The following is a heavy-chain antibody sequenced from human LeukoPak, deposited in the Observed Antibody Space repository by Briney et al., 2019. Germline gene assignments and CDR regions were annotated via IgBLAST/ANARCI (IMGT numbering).Heavy chain of an antibody. D-gene: IGHD6-13*01. J-gene: IGHJ4*02. V-gene: IGHV3-21*01. CDR3: ARDGPVAAAGLDY. CDR1: GFTFSSYS. Sequence: GGSLRLSCAASGFTFSSYSMNWVRQAPGKGLEWVSSISSSSSYIYYADSVKGRFTISRDNAKNSLYLQMNSLRTEDTAVYYCARDGPVAAAGLDYWGQGTLVTVSS. CDR2: ISSSSSYI.